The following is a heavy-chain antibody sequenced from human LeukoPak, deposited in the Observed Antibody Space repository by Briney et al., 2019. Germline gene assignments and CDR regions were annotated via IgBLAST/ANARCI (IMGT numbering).Heavy chain of an antibody. Sequence: PSETLSLTCAVYGESFSGYYWSWIRQPPGRGLEWIGEINHSGSTNYNPSLKSRVTISVDTSKNQFSLKLSSVTAADTAVYYCARHSAMTTGYFQNWGQGTLVTVSS. V-gene: IGHV4-34*01. D-gene: IGHD4-17*01. CDR2: INHSGST. CDR1: GESFSGYY. J-gene: IGHJ1*01. CDR3: ARHSAMTTGYFQN.